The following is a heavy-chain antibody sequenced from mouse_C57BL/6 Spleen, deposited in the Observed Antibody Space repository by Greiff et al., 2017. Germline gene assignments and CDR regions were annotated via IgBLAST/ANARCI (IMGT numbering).Heavy chain of an antibody. CDR2: ISYDGSN. J-gene: IGHJ4*01. V-gene: IGHV3-6*01. CDR3: ARDEGAYYSNLYAMDY. CDR1: GYSITSGYY. Sequence: EVKLLESGPGLVKPSQSLSLTCSVTGYSITSGYYWNWIRQFPGNKLEWMGYISYDGSNNYNPSLKNRISITRDTSKNQFFLKLNSVTTEDTATYYCARDEGAYYSNLYAMDYWGQGTSVTVSS. D-gene: IGHD2-5*01.